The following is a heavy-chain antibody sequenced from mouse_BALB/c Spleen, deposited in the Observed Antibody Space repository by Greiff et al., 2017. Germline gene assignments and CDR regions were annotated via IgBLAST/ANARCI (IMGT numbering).Heavy chain of an antibody. V-gene: IGHV2-2*02. CDR2: IWSGGSK. CDR1: GFSLTSYG. J-gene: IGHJ3*01. D-gene: IGHD2-4*01. Sequence: VQLVESGPGLVQPSQSLSITCTVSGFSLTSYGVHWVRQSPGKGLEWLGVIWSGGSKDYNAAFISRLSISKDNSKSQVFFKMNSLQANDTAIYYCARMITKTWFAYWGQGTLVTVSA. CDR3: ARMITKTWFAY.